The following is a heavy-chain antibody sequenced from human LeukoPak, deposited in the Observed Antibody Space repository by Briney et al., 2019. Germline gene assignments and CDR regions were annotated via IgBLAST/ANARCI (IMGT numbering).Heavy chain of an antibody. CDR1: GFTFSSYG. CDR2: ISYDGSNK. J-gene: IGHJ3*02. D-gene: IGHD3-3*01. CDR3: AKNVDFWRATDAFDI. Sequence: QPGGSLRLSCAASGFTFSSYGMHWVRQAPGKGLEWVAVISYDGSNKYYADSVKGRFTISRDNSKNTLYLQMNSLRAEDTAVYYCAKNVDFWRATDAFDIWGQGTMVTVSS. V-gene: IGHV3-30*18.